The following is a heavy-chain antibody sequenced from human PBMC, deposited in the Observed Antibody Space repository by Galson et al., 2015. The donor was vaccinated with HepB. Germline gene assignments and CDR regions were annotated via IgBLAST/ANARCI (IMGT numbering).Heavy chain of an antibody. Sequence: SLRLSCAASGFTFSSYGMHWVRQAPGKGLEWVAVISYDGSNKYYADSVKGRFTISRDNSKNTLYLQMNSLRAEDTAVYYCAKDYYDSSGYYLYYYYYYMDVWGKGTTVTVSS. J-gene: IGHJ6*03. D-gene: IGHD3-22*01. CDR3: AKDYYDSSGYYLYYYYYYMDV. CDR1: GFTFSSYG. CDR2: ISYDGSNK. V-gene: IGHV3-30*18.